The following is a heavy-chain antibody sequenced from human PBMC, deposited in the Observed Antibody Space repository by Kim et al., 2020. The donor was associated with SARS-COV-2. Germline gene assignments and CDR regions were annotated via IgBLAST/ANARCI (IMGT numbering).Heavy chain of an antibody. CDR1: GGSISSSSYY. CDR2: IYLSGST. CDR3: ASLPVLRFLEWQVLSNYGMDV. D-gene: IGHD3-3*01. J-gene: IGHJ6*02. V-gene: IGHV4-39*01. Sequence: SETLSLTCTVSGGSISSSSYYWGWIRQPPGKGLEWIGSIYLSGSTYYNPSLKSRVTISVDTSRNQFSLKLTSVTAADTAVYYCASLPVLRFLEWQVLSNYGMDVWGQGTTVTVSS.